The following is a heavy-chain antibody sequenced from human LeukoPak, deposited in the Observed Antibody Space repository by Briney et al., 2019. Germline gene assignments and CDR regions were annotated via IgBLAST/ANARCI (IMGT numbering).Heavy chain of an antibody. CDR2: INHSGST. CDR1: GGSFSGYY. J-gene: IGHJ4*02. CDR3: ARRAARTVMFDY. Sequence: SETLSLTCAVYGGSFSGYYWSWIRQPPGKGLEWIGEINHSGSTNYNPSLKSRVTISVDTSKNQFSLKLSSVTAADTAVYYCARRAARTVMFDYWGQGTLVTVSS. D-gene: IGHD6-6*01. V-gene: IGHV4-34*01.